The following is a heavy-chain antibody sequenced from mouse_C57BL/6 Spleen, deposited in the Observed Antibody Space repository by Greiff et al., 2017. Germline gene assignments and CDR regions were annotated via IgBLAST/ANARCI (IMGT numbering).Heavy chain of an antibody. CDR2: IHPNSGST. CDR3: ASFITTVVYFDY. V-gene: IGHV1-64*01. D-gene: IGHD1-1*01. Sequence: QVQLKQPGAELVKPGASVKLSCKASGYTFTSYWMHWVKQRPGQGLEWIGMIHPNSGSTNYNEKFKSKATLTVDQSSSTAYIQLSSLTSEDSAVYYCASFITTVVYFDYWGQGTTLTVSS. CDR1: GYTFTSYW. J-gene: IGHJ2*01.